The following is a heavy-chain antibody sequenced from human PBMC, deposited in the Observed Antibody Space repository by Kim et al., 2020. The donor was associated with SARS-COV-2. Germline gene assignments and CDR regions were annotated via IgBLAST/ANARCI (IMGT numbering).Heavy chain of an antibody. D-gene: IGHD2-2*01. CDR1: GGSISSSNW. CDR2: IYHSGST. CDR3: ARARYCSSTSCRALGY. V-gene: IGHV4-4*02. J-gene: IGHJ4*02. Sequence: SETLSLTCAVSGGSISSSNWWSWVRQPPGKGLEWIGEIYHSGSTNYNPSLKSRVTISVDKSKNQFSLKLSSVTAADTAVYYCARARYCSSTSCRALGYWGQGTLVTVSS.